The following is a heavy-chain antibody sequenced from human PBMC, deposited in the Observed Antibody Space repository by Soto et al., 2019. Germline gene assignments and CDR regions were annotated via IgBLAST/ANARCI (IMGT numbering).Heavy chain of an antibody. D-gene: IGHD6-6*01. CDR1: GFTFSSYA. CDR3: ARYEQLAFYY. CDR2: ISYDGSNK. J-gene: IGHJ4*01. V-gene: IGHV3-30-3*01. Sequence: QVQLVESGGGVVQPGRSLRLSCAASGFTFSSYAMHWVRQAPGKGLEWVAVISYDGSNKYYADSVKARFTISRDNSKDPLYLQMTSLRAEDTAVYYCARYEQLAFYYWGHGTLVTVSS.